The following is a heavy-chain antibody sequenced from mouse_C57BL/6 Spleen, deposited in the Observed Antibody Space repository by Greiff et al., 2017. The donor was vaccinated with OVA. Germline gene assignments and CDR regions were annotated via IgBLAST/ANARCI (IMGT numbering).Heavy chain of an antibody. CDR1: GYAFTNYL. CDR2: INPGSGGT. V-gene: IGHV1-54*01. CDR3: ARDYGNYVDAMDY. D-gene: IGHD2-1*01. J-gene: IGHJ4*01. Sequence: QVQMQQSGAELVRPGTSVKVSCKASGYAFTNYLIEWVKQRPGQGLEWIGVINPGSGGTNYNEKFKGKATLTADKSSSTAYMQRSSLTSEDSAVYFCARDYGNYVDAMDYWGQGTSVTVSS.